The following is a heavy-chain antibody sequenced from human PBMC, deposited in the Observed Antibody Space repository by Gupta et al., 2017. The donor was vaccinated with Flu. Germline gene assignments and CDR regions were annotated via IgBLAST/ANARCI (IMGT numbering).Heavy chain of an antibody. CDR2: IYASGAT. V-gene: IGHV4-61*02. Sequence: QVRLQESGPGLVKPLQTLSLTCTVSGDSITSGDYYCNWVRQPAGKGLEWIGRIYASGATYYNAALNGRVTMSIETSKNQLSLKLISVTAADTAVYYCARVRSGGNWFDSWGQGTLVTVSS. CDR3: ARVRSGGNWFDS. J-gene: IGHJ5*01. CDR1: GDSITSGDYY. D-gene: IGHD2-15*01.